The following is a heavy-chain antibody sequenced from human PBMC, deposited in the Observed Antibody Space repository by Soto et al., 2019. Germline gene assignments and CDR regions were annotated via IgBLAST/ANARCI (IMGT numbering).Heavy chain of an antibody. CDR2: ISSSGSTI. J-gene: IGHJ6*02. V-gene: IGHV3-48*03. CDR1: GFTFSSYE. Sequence: GGSLRLSCAASGFTFSSYEMNWVRQAPGKGLEWVSYISSSGSTIYYADSVKGRFTISRDNAKNSLYLQTNSLRAEDTAVYYCARDHKGSYYYYGMDVWGQGTTVTVSS. CDR3: ARDHKGSYYYYGMDV.